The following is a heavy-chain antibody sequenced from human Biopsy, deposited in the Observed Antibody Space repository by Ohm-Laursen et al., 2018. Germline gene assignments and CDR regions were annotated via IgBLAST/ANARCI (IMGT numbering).Heavy chain of an antibody. V-gene: IGHV4-38-2*01. CDR1: GYSISSGYY. J-gene: IGHJ4*02. CDR2: IYHSGST. D-gene: IGHD5-12*01. CDR3: ARLGSGDYFPTFFDF. Sequence: SETLSLTCAVSGYSISSGYYWGWIRQPPGKGLEWIGSIYHSGSTYYNPSLKSRVTISVDTSKNQFSLKLSSVTAADTAVYYCARLGSGDYFPTFFDFWGQGALVTVSS.